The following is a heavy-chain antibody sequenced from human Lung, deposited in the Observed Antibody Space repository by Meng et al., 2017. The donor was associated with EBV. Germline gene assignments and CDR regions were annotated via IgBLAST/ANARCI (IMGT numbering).Heavy chain of an antibody. Sequence: VQLLEVGGSFVQPGGSLRLSCAASGFTFSSYWMHWVRQAPGKGLMWLSSLKSDGSSTYYADSVKGRFTISRDNAKNTLYLEMNSLSAEDTAVYYCVRGGPIDYWGQGTLVTVSS. J-gene: IGHJ4*02. CDR3: VRGGPIDY. CDR1: GFTFSSYW. CDR2: LKSDGSST. V-gene: IGHV3-74*01.